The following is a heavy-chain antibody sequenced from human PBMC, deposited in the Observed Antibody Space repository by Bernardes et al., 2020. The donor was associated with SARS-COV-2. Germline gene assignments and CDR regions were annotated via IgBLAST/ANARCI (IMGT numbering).Heavy chain of an antibody. Sequence: GGSLRLSCAASGFTFDDYAMHWVRQAPGKGLEWVSGISWNSGSIGYADSVKGRFTISRDNAKNSLYLQMNSLRAEDTALYYCAKADPYGDYARGAFDIWGQGTMVTVAS. CDR3: AKADPYGDYARGAFDI. V-gene: IGHV3-9*01. D-gene: IGHD4-17*01. J-gene: IGHJ3*02. CDR1: GFTFDDYA. CDR2: ISWNSGSI.